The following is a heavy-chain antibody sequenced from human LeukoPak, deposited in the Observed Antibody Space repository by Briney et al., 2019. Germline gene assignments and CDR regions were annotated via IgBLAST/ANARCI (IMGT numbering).Heavy chain of an antibody. CDR3: ARDHLYYEISGPRFDY. CDR1: GFNFNIYS. J-gene: IGHJ4*02. Sequence: PGGSLRLSCEVSGFNFNIYSMNWVRQAPGKGLEWISYISIEGNSLYYADSVKGRFTILRDNAKNSLYLQMNSLRAEDTAVYYCARDHLYYEISGPRFDYWGQGTRVTVSS. CDR2: ISIEGNSL. V-gene: IGHV3-48*04. D-gene: IGHD3-16*01.